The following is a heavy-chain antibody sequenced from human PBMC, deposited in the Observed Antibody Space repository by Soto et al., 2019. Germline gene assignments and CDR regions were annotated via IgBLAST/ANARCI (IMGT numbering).Heavy chain of an antibody. CDR2: ISYDGSNK. D-gene: IGHD3-10*01. Sequence: PGGSLRLSCAASGFTFSSYAMHWVRQAPGKGLEWVAVISYDGSNKYYADSVKGRFTISRDNSKNTLYLQMNSLRAEDTAVYYCARDGVILWFGESPPTFDYWGQGTLVTVSS. CDR3: ARDGVILWFGESPPTFDY. CDR1: GFTFSSYA. V-gene: IGHV3-30-3*01. J-gene: IGHJ4*02.